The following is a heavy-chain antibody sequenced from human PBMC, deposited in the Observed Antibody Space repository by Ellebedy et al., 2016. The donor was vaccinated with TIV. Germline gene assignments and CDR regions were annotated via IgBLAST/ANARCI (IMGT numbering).Heavy chain of an antibody. CDR1: GDSIASSNW. J-gene: IGHJ5*02. Sequence: SETLSLXXTVSGDSIASSNWWTWVRQSPEKGLEWIGEIYHSGSTNYNPSLRSRVTISVDKSMNHFSLRLASVTAADTAVYYCARGGIYCTNGVCYVRDWFDPWGQGTLVTVSS. CDR3: ARGGIYCTNGVCYVRDWFDP. CDR2: IYHSGST. V-gene: IGHV4-4*02. D-gene: IGHD2-8*01.